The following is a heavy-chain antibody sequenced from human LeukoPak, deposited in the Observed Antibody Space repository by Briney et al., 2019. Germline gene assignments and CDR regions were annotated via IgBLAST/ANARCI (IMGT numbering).Heavy chain of an antibody. CDR3: ARDGGAVAGTYYYYGMDV. CDR2: IYTSGST. Sequence: PSETLSLTCTVSGGSIGSYYWSWIRQPAGKGLEWIGRIYTSGSTNYNPSLKSRVTMSVDTSKNQFSLKLSSVTAADTAVYYCARDGGAVAGTYYYYGMDVWGQGTTVTVSS. CDR1: GGSIGSYY. J-gene: IGHJ6*02. D-gene: IGHD6-19*01. V-gene: IGHV4-4*07.